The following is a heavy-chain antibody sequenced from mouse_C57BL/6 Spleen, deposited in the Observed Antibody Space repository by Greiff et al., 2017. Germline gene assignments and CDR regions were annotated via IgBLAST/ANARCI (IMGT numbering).Heavy chain of an antibody. V-gene: IGHV1-76*01. CDR2: IYPGSGNT. J-gene: IGHJ2*01. CDR3: ARGRIKNYFDY. CDR1: GYTFTDYY. D-gene: IGHD2-4*01. Sequence: QVQLQQSGAELVRPGASVKLSCKASGYTFTDYYINWVKQRPGQGLEWIARIYPGSGNTYYNEKFKGKATLTAEKSSSTAYMQLSSLTSEDSAVXFCARGRIKNYFDYWGQGTTLTVSS.